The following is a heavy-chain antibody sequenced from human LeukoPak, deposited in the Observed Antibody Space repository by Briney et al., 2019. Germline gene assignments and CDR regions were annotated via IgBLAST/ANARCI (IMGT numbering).Heavy chain of an antibody. Sequence: LSGGSLRLSCAASGFTFSSYAMHWVRQAPGKGLEWVAVISYDGSNKYYADSVKGRFTISRDNSKNTLYLQMNSLRAEDTAVYYCARDKRFLALYYFDYWGQGTLVTVSS. CDR3: ARDKRFLALYYFDY. J-gene: IGHJ4*02. CDR2: ISYDGSNK. D-gene: IGHD3-3*01. V-gene: IGHV3-30-3*01. CDR1: GFTFSSYA.